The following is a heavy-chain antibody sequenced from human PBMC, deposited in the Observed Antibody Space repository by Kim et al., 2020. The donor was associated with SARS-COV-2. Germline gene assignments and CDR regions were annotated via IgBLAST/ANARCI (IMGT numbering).Heavy chain of an antibody. CDR2: GSKK. V-gene: IGHV3-30*02. J-gene: IGHJ4*02. CDR3: AKAEAYDY. Sequence: GSKKYHADTGKGRFTSSRDNTKNQLYLQMNGLRAEDTAVYYCAKAEAYDYWGQGTLVTGSS.